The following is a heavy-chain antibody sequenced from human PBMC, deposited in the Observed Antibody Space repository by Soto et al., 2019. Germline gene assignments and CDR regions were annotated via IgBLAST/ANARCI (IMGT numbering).Heavy chain of an antibody. Sequence: EVHLVESGGALVKPGESLRLSCAVSGFTFSAYWMHWVRQVPGKGLTWVSRISDDGSTATYADSVKGRFVISRDNAKNSLYLEMNTLRVDDSGLYYCARGPRFSSTGTGAHWGRGTLVTVSS. CDR2: ISDDGSTA. V-gene: IGHV3-74*01. CDR1: GFTFSAYW. J-gene: IGHJ4*02. CDR3: ARGPRFSSTGTGAH. D-gene: IGHD1-1*01.